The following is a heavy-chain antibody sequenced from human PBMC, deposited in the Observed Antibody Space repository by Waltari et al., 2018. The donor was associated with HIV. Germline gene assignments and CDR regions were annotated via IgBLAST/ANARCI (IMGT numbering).Heavy chain of an antibody. D-gene: IGHD4-17*01. CDR3: ARGRYGVGFYIDV. CDR2: IGPYNDNT. V-gene: IGHV1-18*04. J-gene: IGHJ6*03. CDR1: GYTFTNYG. Sequence: QVQLVQSGPEVKKLGASVKVSCKASGYTFTNYGITWVRQAPGQGLEWMGWIGPYNDNTNYAQNLQGRVTMTTDISTNTAYMELRSLRSDDTAVYYCARGRYGVGFYIDVWGKGTTVTVSS.